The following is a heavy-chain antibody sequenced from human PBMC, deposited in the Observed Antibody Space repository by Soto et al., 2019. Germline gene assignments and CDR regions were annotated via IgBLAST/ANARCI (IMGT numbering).Heavy chain of an antibody. Sequence: QIQLVQSGGEVKKPGASVKVSCKSSGYNFISHSITWVRQAPGQGLEWMGRISAYNGNTNHAQKFQGRLTMTTDTSTSRAYMELRSLRSDDTAVYYCARGAFCGGAPGCRDMDVWGQGTTVTVSS. J-gene: IGHJ6*02. D-gene: IGHD2-21*01. CDR3: ARGAFCGGAPGCRDMDV. CDR2: ISAYNGNT. V-gene: IGHV1-18*01. CDR1: GYNFISHS.